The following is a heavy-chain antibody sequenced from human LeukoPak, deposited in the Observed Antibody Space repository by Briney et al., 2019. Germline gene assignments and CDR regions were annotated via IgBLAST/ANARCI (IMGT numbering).Heavy chain of an antibody. D-gene: IGHD1-20*01. CDR2: MNPNSGNT. V-gene: IGHV1-8*01. CDR3: ARGTRITGTGSYYYGMDV. J-gene: IGHJ6*02. Sequence: GASVKVSCKASGGTFTSYDINWVRQATGQGLEWMGWMNPNSGNTGYAQKFQGRVTMTRNTSISTAYMELSSLRSEDTAVYYCARGTRITGTGSYYYGMDVWGQGTTVTVSS. CDR1: GGTFTSYD.